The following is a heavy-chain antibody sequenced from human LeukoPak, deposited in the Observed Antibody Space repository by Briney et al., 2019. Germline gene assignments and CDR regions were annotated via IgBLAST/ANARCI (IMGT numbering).Heavy chain of an antibody. Sequence: SETLSLTCTVSGGSISSSSYYWSWIRQPPGKGLEWIGYIYYSGSTNYNPSLKSRVTISVDTSKNQFSLKLSSVTAADTAVYYCARAPYCSSTSCYLGFDLWGRGTLVTVSS. V-gene: IGHV4-61*01. CDR2: IYYSGST. D-gene: IGHD2-2*01. CDR3: ARAPYCSSTSCYLGFDL. J-gene: IGHJ2*01. CDR1: GGSISSSSYY.